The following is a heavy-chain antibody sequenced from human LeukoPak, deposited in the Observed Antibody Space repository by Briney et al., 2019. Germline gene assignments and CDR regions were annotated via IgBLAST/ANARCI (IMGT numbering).Heavy chain of an antibody. D-gene: IGHD3-16*01. V-gene: IGHV3-7*03. Sequence: GGSLRLSCADSGFNFPKFWMSWVRQAPGRGLEWVANTQPEGNEKFYVESVKGRFTISRDNTKDLLFLQMNDLRVEDTGVYYCARGDAFSGDHWGQGTQVTVST. CDR3: ARGDAFSGDH. CDR1: GFNFPKFW. CDR2: TQPEGNEK. J-gene: IGHJ4*02.